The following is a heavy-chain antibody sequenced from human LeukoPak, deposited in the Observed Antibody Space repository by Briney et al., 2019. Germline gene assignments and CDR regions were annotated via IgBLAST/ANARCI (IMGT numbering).Heavy chain of an antibody. CDR3: ARGPVSDTVTTYYYYYMDV. D-gene: IGHD4-11*01. CDR2: ISYDGSNK. J-gene: IGHJ6*03. V-gene: IGHV3-30-3*01. Sequence: PGGSLRLSCAASGFTFSSYAMHWVRQAPGKGLEWVAVISYDGSNKYYADSVKGRFTISRDNSKNTLYLQMNSLRAEDTAVYYCARGPVSDTVTTYYYYYMDVWGKGTTVTVSS. CDR1: GFTFSSYA.